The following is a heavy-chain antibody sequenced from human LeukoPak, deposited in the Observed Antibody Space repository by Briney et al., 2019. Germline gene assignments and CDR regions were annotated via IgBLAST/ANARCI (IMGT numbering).Heavy chain of an antibody. CDR1: GGSISSYY. D-gene: IGHD3-3*01. CDR2: IYYSGST. Sequence: SETLSLTCTVSGGSISSYYWSWIRQPPGKGLEWIGYIYYSGSTNYNPSLKSRVTISVDTSKNQFSLKLSSVTAADTAVYYCARVVTIFGVVIPYYYYYMDVWGKGTTVTVSS. J-gene: IGHJ6*03. CDR3: ARVVTIFGVVIPYYYYYMDV. V-gene: IGHV4-59*01.